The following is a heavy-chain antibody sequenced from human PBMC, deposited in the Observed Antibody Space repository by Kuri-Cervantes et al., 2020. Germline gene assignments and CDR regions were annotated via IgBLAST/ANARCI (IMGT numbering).Heavy chain of an antibody. V-gene: IGHV1-2*02. CDR2: INPNSGGT. CDR3: ARGPGRNWFDP. CDR1: GYTFTGYY. Sequence: ASVKVSCKASGYTFTGYYMHWVRQAPGQGLEWMGWINPNSGGTNYAQKFQGRVTMTRDTSTSTVYMELSSLRSEDTAVYYCARGPGRNWFDPWGQGTLVTVSS. D-gene: IGHD3-10*01. J-gene: IGHJ5*02.